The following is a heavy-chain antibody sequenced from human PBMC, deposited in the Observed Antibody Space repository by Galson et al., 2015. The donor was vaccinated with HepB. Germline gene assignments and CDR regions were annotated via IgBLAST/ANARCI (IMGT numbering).Heavy chain of an antibody. Sequence: SLRLSCAASGFSFSTCSVNWVRQAPGKGLEWISYISSGSTTIYYADSVRGRFTISRDDAKNSLYLQMNSLRAEDTAVYYCARTIWTGYLQFDSWGLGTLVTVSS. D-gene: IGHD3/OR15-3a*01. CDR1: GFSFSTCS. V-gene: IGHV3-48*01. CDR2: ISSGSTTI. CDR3: ARTIWTGYLQFDS. J-gene: IGHJ4*02.